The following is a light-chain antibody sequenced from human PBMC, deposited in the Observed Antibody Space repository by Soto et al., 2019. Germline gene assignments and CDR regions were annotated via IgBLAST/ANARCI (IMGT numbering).Light chain of an antibody. CDR3: QHYDNSLVT. Sequence: DIVLTQPPGTLSLSPGERATLSCRASQSVTSNYVARYLQKAGQAPRLLIYAASTRATGIPDRFSGSGSGTDFTLTISRLEPEDFAVYYCQHYDNSLVTFGGGTKVEI. CDR1: QSVTSNY. V-gene: IGKV3-20*01. J-gene: IGKJ4*01. CDR2: AAS.